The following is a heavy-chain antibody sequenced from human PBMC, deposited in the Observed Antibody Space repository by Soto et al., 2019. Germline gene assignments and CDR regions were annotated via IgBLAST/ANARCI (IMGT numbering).Heavy chain of an antibody. J-gene: IGHJ4*02. CDR3: ARESTYYEILTGSLLYYFDY. D-gene: IGHD3-9*01. V-gene: IGHV3-21*01. CDR1: GFTFSSYS. CDR2: ISSSSYI. Sequence: GGSLRLSCAASGFTFSSYSMNWVRQAPGKGLEWVSSISSSSYIYYADSVKGRFTISRDNAKNSLYLQMNSLRAEDTAVYYCARESTYYEILTGSLLYYFDYWGQGTLVTVSS.